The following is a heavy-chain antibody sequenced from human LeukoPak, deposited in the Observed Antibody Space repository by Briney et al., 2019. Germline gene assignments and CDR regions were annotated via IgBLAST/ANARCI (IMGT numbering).Heavy chain of an antibody. CDR1: GFTFSSYA. D-gene: IGHD6-19*01. CDR2: ISGSGGST. J-gene: IGHJ4*02. V-gene: IGHV3-23*01. Sequence: GGSLRLSCGASGFTFSSYAMGWVRQAPGKGLEWVSAISGSGGSTYYADSVKGRFTISRDNSKNTLYLQMNSLRAEDTAVYYCAKWAYSSGWNPFDYWGQGTLVTVSS. CDR3: AKWAYSSGWNPFDY.